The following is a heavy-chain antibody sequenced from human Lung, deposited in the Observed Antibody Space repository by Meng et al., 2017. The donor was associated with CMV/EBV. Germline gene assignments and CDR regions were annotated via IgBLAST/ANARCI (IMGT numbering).Heavy chain of an antibody. CDR1: GGTFSSYA. Sequence: SVKVSCKASGGTFSSYAISWVRQAPGQGLEWMGGIIPILGIANYAQKFQGRVTITADKSTSTAYMELSSLRSEDTAVYYCANQEYSSSRNRKNWFEPWGQGNXVTVDS. CDR2: IIPILGIA. CDR3: ANQEYSSSRNRKNWFEP. V-gene: IGHV1-69*10. D-gene: IGHD6-6*01. J-gene: IGHJ5*02.